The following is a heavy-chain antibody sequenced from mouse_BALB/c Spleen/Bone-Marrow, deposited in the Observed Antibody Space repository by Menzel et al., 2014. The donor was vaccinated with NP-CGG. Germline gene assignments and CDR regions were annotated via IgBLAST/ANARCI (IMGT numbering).Heavy chain of an antibody. CDR1: GFNIKDSY. CDR2: IDPANGNT. CDR3: GRRGDRYKAWFAY. Sequence: EVQLQQSGAELVKPAASVRLSCTASGFNIKDSYMHWVEQRPEQGLEWVGRIDPANGNTKYGPKFQGKATIALDTSSNTAYLQLSSLTTEDTAVYFCGRRGDRYKAWFAYWGQGTLVTVSA. V-gene: IGHV14-3*02. D-gene: IGHD2-14*01. J-gene: IGHJ3*01.